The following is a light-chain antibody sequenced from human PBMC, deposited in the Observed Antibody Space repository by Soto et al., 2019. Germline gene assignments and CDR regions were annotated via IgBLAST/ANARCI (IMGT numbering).Light chain of an antibody. CDR1: SSDVGGYEY. V-gene: IGLV2-14*01. CDR3: SSFTSTRTYV. Sequence: QSALTQPASVSGSPGQSITISCTGTSSDVGGYEYVSWYQQHPGKAPQLMIYDVSNRPSGVSNRFSGSKSGNTASLTISGLQAGDEADYYCSSFTSTRTYVFGTGTKVTVL. CDR2: DVS. J-gene: IGLJ1*01.